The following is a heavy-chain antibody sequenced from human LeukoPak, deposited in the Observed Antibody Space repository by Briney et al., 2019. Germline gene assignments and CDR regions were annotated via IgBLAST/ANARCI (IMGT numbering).Heavy chain of an antibody. CDR3: ARGRWEIHLTPDY. J-gene: IGHJ4*02. D-gene: IGHD1-26*01. Sequence: GGSLRLSCAASGFTFSSYAMHWVRQAPGKGLEWVAVISYDGSNKYYADSVKGRFTISRDNSKNTLYLQMNSLRAEDTAVYYCARGRWEIHLTPDYWGQGTVVTVSS. V-gene: IGHV3-30-3*01. CDR2: ISYDGSNK. CDR1: GFTFSSYA.